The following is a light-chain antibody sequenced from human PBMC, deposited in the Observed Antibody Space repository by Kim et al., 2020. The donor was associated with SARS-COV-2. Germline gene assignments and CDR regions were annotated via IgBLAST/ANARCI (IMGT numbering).Light chain of an antibody. CDR3: HDYTSSPPYT. CDR2: GAS. V-gene: IGKV3-20*01. J-gene: IGKJ2*01. Sequence: EIVLTQSPGTLSLSPGERATLSCRASQSVGSNYLAWYQQKPGQAPRLLIYGASKRATVIPDRFGGSGSVTDFTLTIGRLEPEDFAVYYCHDYTSSPPYTLAQGTRREI. CDR1: QSVGSNY.